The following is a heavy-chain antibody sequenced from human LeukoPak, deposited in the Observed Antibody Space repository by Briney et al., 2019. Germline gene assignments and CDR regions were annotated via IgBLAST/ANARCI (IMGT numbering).Heavy chain of an antibody. Sequence: PGGSLRLSCAASGFTFSSYGMHWVRQAPGKGLEWVAFIRYDGSNKYYADSVKGRFTISRDNSKNTLYLQMNSLRAEDTAVYYCAKLSAYYYGSGSMNWFDPWGQGTLVTVSS. J-gene: IGHJ5*02. CDR2: IRYDGSNK. CDR1: GFTFSSYG. CDR3: AKLSAYYYGSGSMNWFDP. D-gene: IGHD3-10*01. V-gene: IGHV3-30*02.